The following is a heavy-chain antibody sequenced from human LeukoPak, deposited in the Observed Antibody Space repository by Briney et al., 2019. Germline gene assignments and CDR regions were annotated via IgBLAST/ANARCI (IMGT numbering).Heavy chain of an antibody. CDR3: VRGTRRNYEGHGYYYGEFDH. Sequence: GSLRLSCAASGFTFSSYAMSWVRQAPGKGLEWIGNVFYSGSTNYNPSLGSRLTLSVDTSKSQFSLNLKSVTTADTAVYYCVRGTRRNYEGHGYYYGEFDHWGQGILVTVSS. J-gene: IGHJ4*02. CDR1: GFTFSSYA. D-gene: IGHD3-10*01. CDR2: VFYSGST. V-gene: IGHV4-59*01.